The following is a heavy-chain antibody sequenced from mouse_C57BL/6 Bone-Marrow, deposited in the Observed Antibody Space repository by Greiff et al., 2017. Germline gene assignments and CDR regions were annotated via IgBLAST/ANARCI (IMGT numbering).Heavy chain of an antibody. CDR3: ARGLYAWFAY. CDR1: GYTFTSYW. V-gene: IGHV1-52*01. Sequence: QVQLQQPGAELVRPGSSVKLSCKASGYTFTSYWMHWVKQRPIQGLEWIGNIDPSDSDTPYNQQFKDKATLTVDKSSSTAYMQLRSLTSVDSAVYYCARGLYAWFAYWGQGTLVTVAA. J-gene: IGHJ3*01. D-gene: IGHD2-14*01. CDR2: IDPSDSDT.